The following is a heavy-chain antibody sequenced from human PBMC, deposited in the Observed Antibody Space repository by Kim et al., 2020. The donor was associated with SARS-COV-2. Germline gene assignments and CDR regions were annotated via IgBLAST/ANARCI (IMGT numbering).Heavy chain of an antibody. J-gene: IGHJ2*01. CDR1: GFTFSSYA. V-gene: IGHV3-23*03. Sequence: GGSLRLSCAASGFTFSSYAMSWVRQAPGKGLEWVSVICSGGSSTYYADSVKGRFPISRDNSKNTLYLQMNRLRAEDTAVYYCATSPGNIVVVVAATLVDLLGRGPLVTVSS. CDR2: ICSGGSST. D-gene: IGHD2-15*01. CDR3: ATSPGNIVVVVAATLVDL.